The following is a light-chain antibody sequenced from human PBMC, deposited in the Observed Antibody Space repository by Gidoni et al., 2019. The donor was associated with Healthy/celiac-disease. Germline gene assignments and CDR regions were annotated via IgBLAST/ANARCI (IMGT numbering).Light chain of an antibody. CDR1: QDISNY. J-gene: IGKJ3*01. Sequence: DIQMTQSPSSLSASVGDRVTITCQASQDISNYLNWYQQKPRKAPKLLIYDASNLETGVPSRFSGSGSGTDFTFTISSLQPEDIATYYCQQYDNLPFTFGPGTKVEIK. V-gene: IGKV1-33*01. CDR3: QQYDNLPFT. CDR2: DAS.